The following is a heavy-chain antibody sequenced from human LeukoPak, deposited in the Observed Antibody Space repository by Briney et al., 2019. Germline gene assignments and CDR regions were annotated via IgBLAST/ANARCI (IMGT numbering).Heavy chain of an antibody. J-gene: IGHJ4*02. CDR2: IYPGDSDT. Sequence: GESLKISCKGSGYSFTTDWIDWVRQMPGKGLEWMGIIYPGDSDTRYSPSFQGQVTISADKSISTAYLQWSSLKASDTAMYYCARSIYDSSGYHYFDYWGQATMVTVSS. CDR1: GYSFTTDW. CDR3: ARSIYDSSGYHYFDY. D-gene: IGHD3-22*01. V-gene: IGHV5-51*01.